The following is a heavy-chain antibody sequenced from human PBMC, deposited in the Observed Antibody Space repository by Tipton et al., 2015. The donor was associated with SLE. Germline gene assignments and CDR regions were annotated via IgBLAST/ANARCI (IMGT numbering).Heavy chain of an antibody. Sequence: TLSLTCTVSGGSIGGYYWSWIRQPPGEGLEWIGNTYSSGSSTYNPSLKRRVTMSVDTSKNQFSLKVTSLTAADTAVYYCARDSRRGGYFQHWGQGTLVPVSS. J-gene: IGHJ1*01. CDR1: GGSIGGYY. CDR2: TYSSGSS. D-gene: IGHD3-10*01. V-gene: IGHV4-4*07. CDR3: ARDSRRGGYFQH.